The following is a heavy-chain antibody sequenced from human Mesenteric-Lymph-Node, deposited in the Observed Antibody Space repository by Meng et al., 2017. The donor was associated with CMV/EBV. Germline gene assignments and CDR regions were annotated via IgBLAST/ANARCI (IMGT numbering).Heavy chain of an antibody. J-gene: IGHJ4*02. D-gene: IGHD3-10*01. CDR2: ISDYNGNT. CDR3: ARDQRFGELLYGTFDY. V-gene: IGHV1-18*04. Sequence: YTVTSYGISWVRQAPGQGLEWMGWISDYNGNTNYAQKLQGRVTMTTDTSTSTAYMELRSLRSDDTAVYYCARDQRFGELLYGTFDYWGQGTLVTVSS. CDR1: YTVTSYG.